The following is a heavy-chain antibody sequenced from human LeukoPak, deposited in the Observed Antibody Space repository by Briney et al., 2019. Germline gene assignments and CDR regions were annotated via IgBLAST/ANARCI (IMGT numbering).Heavy chain of an antibody. CDR2: IFSYGST. D-gene: IGHD2-15*01. J-gene: IGHJ4*02. Sequence: GGSLRLSCEASGFTVSGNYMSWVRQAPGKGLEWVSVIFSYGSTYYADSVRGRFIVSRDNSRNTVYLQMNSLRLEDTALYHCVRDPIPGYPDYFDSWGRGTLVTVSS. V-gene: IGHV3-66*03. CDR1: GFTVSGNY. CDR3: VRDPIPGYPDYFDS.